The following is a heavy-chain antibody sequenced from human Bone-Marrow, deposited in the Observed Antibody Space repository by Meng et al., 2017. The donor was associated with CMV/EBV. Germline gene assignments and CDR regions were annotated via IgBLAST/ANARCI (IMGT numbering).Heavy chain of an antibody. D-gene: IGHD3-16*01. Sequence: KVSCKGSGYSFTSYWIGWVRQMPGKGLEWMGIIYPGDSDTRYSPSFQGQVTISADKSISTAYLQWSSLKASDTAMYYCAYCSGGNGYYYGMNVWGQGTTVTVPS. CDR2: IYPGDSDT. V-gene: IGHV5-51*01. CDR1: GYSFTSYW. CDR3: AYCSGGNGYYYGMNV. J-gene: IGHJ6*02.